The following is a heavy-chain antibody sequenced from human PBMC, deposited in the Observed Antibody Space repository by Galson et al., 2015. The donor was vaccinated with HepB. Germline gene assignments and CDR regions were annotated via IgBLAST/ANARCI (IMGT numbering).Heavy chain of an antibody. Sequence: SLRLSCAASGFFFSDYNMNWVRQAPGKGLEWVSSISSSGTVYYADSLKGRSTISRDNAKNSLDLQVNSLGAEDTAVYYCARDLFAVSPPPTNYMDVWGTGTAVTVSS. CDR3: ARDLFAVSPPPTNYMDV. J-gene: IGHJ6*03. V-gene: IGHV3-69-1*01. CDR1: GFFFSDYN. CDR2: ISSSGTV. D-gene: IGHD3-3*01.